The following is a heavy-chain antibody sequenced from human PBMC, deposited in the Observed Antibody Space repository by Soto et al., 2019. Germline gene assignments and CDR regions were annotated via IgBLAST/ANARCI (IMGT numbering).Heavy chain of an antibody. V-gene: IGHV3-9*01. CDR2: INYNGGRV. D-gene: IGHD3-16*01. CDR3: AKNFIPLSPDLYFDS. J-gene: IGHJ4*02. Sequence: VQLVESGGGVVQPGRSLRLSCAASGFTFDEHSMHWVRQAPGKGLEWVSGINYNGGRVAYVDSVRGRFTIARDNANNSLFLQMDSLRAEDTAVYYCAKNFIPLSPDLYFDSWGQGTLVTVSS. CDR1: GFTFDEHS.